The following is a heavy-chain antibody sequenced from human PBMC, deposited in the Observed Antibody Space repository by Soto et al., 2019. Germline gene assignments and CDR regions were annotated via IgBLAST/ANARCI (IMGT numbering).Heavy chain of an antibody. CDR2: ISAYNGNT. CDR3: ARVTTPYYDFWSGYCGFDY. D-gene: IGHD3-3*01. V-gene: IGHV1-18*01. Sequence: QVQLVQSGAEVKKPGASVKVSCKASGYTFTSYGISWVRRAPGQGLEWMGWISAYNGNTNYAQKLQGRVTMTTDTSTSTAYMGLRSLRSDDTAVYYCARVTTPYYDFWSGYCGFDYWGQGTLVTVSS. J-gene: IGHJ4*02. CDR1: GYTFTSYG.